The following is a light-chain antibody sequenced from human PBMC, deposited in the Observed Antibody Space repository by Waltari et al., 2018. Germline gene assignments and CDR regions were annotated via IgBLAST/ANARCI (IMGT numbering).Light chain of an antibody. CDR3: QSYDGSHVV. CDR2: GNN. Sequence: APGQRVTISCTGSSSNIGARDGVHWYQQLPGTAPRLLIYGNNNRPSGVPDRFSGSKSGTSASLAITGLQAEDEADYYCQSYDGSHVVFGGGTKLTVL. J-gene: IGLJ2*01. V-gene: IGLV1-40*01. CDR1: SSNIGARDG.